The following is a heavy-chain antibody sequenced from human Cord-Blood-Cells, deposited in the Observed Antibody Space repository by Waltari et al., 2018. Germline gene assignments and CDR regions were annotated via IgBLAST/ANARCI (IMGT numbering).Heavy chain of an antibody. J-gene: IGHJ6*02. CDR3: ARRLSSSSSYYYYGMDV. D-gene: IGHD6-6*01. CDR2: NYPGDSDT. V-gene: IGHV5-51*01. Sequence: EVQLVQSGAEVKKPGESLKISCKGSGYSFTSYWIGWVRQMPGKGLEWMGINYPGDSDTRYSPSFQGQVTISADKSISTAYLQWSSLKASDTAMYYCARRLSSSSSYYYYGMDVWGQGTTVTVSS. CDR1: GYSFTSYW.